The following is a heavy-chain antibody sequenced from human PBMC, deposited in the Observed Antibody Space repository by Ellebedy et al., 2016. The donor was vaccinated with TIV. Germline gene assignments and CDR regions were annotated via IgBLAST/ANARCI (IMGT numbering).Heavy chain of an antibody. CDR2: IKTKSAGGTT. Sequence: GESLKISCAASGFTFSDAWMRWVRQAPGKGLEWVGRIKTKSAGGTTDYPAPVKGRFTVSRDDSKDTLYLQMDSLRPDDTALYYCATGGHYFGSWGQGTLVTVSS. J-gene: IGHJ4*02. D-gene: IGHD3-10*01. CDR3: ATGGHYFGS. CDR1: GFTFSDAW. V-gene: IGHV3-15*01.